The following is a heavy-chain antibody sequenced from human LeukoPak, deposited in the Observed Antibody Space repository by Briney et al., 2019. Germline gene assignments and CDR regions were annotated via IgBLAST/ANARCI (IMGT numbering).Heavy chain of an antibody. CDR1: GGSISSTNW. CDR3: ARVVVVSATLKDWFDP. V-gene: IGHV4-4*02. Sequence: SGTLSLTCDVSGGSISSTNWWSWVRQSPGKGLEYIGEISHSGTTNYTPSLKSRVTISLDKSENHFSLKLTSVTAADTAVYYCARVVVVSATLKDWFDPWGQGILVTVSS. CDR2: ISHSGTT. J-gene: IGHJ5*02. D-gene: IGHD2-15*01.